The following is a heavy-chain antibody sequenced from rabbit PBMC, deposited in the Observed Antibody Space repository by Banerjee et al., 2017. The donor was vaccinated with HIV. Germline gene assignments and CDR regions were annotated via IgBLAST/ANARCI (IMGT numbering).Heavy chain of an antibody. CDR2: IYSGDINT. CDR3: ARDLAGVIGWNFNL. CDR1: GSDISSNA. J-gene: IGHJ4*01. D-gene: IGHD4-1*01. Sequence: QEQLVESGGGLVQPEGSLTLTCKASGSDISSNAMCWVRQAPGKGLELIACIYSGDINTAYASWAKGRFTISKTSSTTVTLQMTSLTAADTATYFCARDLAGVIGWNFNLWGQGTLVTVS. V-gene: IGHV1S45*01.